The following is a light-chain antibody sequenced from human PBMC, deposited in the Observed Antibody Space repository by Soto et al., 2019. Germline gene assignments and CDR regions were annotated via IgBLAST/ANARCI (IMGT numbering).Light chain of an antibody. CDR3: SSYTSSSTLV. CDR1: SSDVGGYNY. J-gene: IGLJ1*01. V-gene: IGLV2-14*01. Sequence: QSALTQPASLSGSPGQSITISCTGTSSDVGGYNYVSWYQQHPGKAPKLMIYEVSNRPSGVSNRFSGSKSGNTASLTISGLQAEDEADYYCSSYTSSSTLVFGTGTKVTVL. CDR2: EVS.